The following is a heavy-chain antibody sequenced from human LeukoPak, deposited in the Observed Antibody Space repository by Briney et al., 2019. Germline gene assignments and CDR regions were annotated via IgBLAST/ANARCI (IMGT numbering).Heavy chain of an antibody. Sequence: SETLSLTCAVYGGSFSGYYWSWIRQPPGKGLEWIGEINHSGSTNYNPSLKSRVTISVDTSKNQFSLKLSSVTAADTAVYYCARGLPLGWLQFNPPFDYWGQGTLVTVSS. J-gene: IGHJ4*02. CDR1: GGSFSGYY. CDR2: INHSGST. CDR3: ARGLPLGWLQFNPPFDY. V-gene: IGHV4-34*01. D-gene: IGHD5-24*01.